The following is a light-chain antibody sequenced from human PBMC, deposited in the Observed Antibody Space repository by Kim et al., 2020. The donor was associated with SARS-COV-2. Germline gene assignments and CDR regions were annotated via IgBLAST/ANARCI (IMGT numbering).Light chain of an antibody. CDR3: QQYGSSPWT. CDR1: QSVSNSY. V-gene: IGKV3-20*01. Sequence: SPGERATRSCRASQSVSNSYLAWFQQKPGQAHRLLMFGASNRATGIPDRFTGSGSGTDFTLTISRLEPEDFAVYFCQQYGSSPWTFGQGTKVDIK. J-gene: IGKJ1*01. CDR2: GAS.